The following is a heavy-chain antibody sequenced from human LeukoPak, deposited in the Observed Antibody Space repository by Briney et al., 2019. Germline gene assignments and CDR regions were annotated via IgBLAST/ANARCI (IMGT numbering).Heavy chain of an antibody. J-gene: IGHJ6*03. CDR2: INHSGST. CDR3: ARRIAVAGTAIYMDV. CDR1: AGSFSGYY. V-gene: IGHV4-34*01. D-gene: IGHD6-19*01. Sequence: SETLSLTCAVYAGSFSGYYWSWIRQPPGKGLEWIGEINHSGSTNYNPSLKSRVTISVDTSKNQFSLKLSSVTAADTAVYYCARRIAVAGTAIYMDVWGKGTTVTISS.